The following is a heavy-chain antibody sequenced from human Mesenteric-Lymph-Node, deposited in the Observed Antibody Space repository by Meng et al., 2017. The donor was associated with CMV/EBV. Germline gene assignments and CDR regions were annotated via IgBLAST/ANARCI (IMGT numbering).Heavy chain of an antibody. CDR1: GFTFSSYS. CDR3: ARADFSSGFYPFDY. CDR2: ISISGNII. J-gene: IGHJ4*02. V-gene: IGHV3-48*04. D-gene: IGHD3-3*01. Sequence: GESLKISCAASGFTFSSYSMNWVRQAPGKGLEWVSYISISGNIIYYADSVKGRFTISRDNAKNSVFLHMNSLRAEDTAVYYCARADFSSGFYPFDYWGPGTLVTAPQ.